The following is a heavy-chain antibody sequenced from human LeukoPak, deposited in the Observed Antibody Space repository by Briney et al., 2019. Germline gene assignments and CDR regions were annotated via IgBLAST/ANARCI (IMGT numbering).Heavy chain of an antibody. D-gene: IGHD3-10*01. CDR2: IYSGGST. CDR1: GFSVSTNY. CDR3: ASPLLWFGEFPDP. Sequence: GGSLRLSCAASGFSVSTNYMNWVRQAPGKGLEWVSVIYSGGSTYYADSVKGRFTISRDNSKNSLYLQMNSLRAEDTAIYYCASPLLWFGEFPDPWGQGTMVTVS. J-gene: IGHJ3*01. V-gene: IGHV3-53*01.